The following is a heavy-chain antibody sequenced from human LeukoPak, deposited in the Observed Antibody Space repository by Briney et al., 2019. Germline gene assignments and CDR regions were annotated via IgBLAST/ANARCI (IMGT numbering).Heavy chain of an antibody. CDR1: GGSTSSSSYY. Sequence: SETLSLTCTVSGGSTSSSSYYWGWIRQPPGKGLEWIGSIYYSGSTYYSPSLKSRVTISVDTSKNQFSLKLSSVTAADTAVYYCARASTITIFGVVIPTRSNWFDPWGQGTLVTVSS. D-gene: IGHD3-3*01. CDR3: ARASTITIFGVVIPTRSNWFDP. V-gene: IGHV4-39*07. J-gene: IGHJ5*02. CDR2: IYYSGST.